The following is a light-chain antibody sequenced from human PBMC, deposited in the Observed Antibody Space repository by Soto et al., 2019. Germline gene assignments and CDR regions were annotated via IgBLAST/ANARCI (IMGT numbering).Light chain of an antibody. Sequence: DIVMTQSPLSLPVTPGEPASISCRSSQSLLYSNGYNYLDWYLQKPGQSPQLLIYVSSNRDCEVPDRLSGSGSGTAFTLKISRVKAEDVGVYYCMKALEKRTFGGRTKVEIK. CDR3: MKALEKRT. J-gene: IGKJ4*01. V-gene: IGKV2-28*01. CDR2: VSS. CDR1: QSLLYSNGYNY.